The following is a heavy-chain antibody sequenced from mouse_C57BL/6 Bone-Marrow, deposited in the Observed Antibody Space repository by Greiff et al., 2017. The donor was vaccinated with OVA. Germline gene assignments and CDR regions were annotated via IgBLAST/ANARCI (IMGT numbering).Heavy chain of an antibody. CDR1: GFSLTSYG. Sequence: VKLVESGPGLVAPSQSLSITCTVSGFSLTSYGVSWVRQPPGKGLEWLGVIWGDGSTNYHSALISRLSISKDNSKSQVFLKLNSLQTDDTATYYCAKGRGYYYGSSYSYYAMDYWGQGTSVTVSS. CDR2: IWGDGST. CDR3: AKGRGYYYGSSYSYYAMDY. J-gene: IGHJ4*01. D-gene: IGHD1-1*01. V-gene: IGHV2-3*01.